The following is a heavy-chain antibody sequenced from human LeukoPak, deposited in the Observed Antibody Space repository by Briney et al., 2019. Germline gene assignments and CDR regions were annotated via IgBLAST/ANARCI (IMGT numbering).Heavy chain of an antibody. J-gene: IGHJ4*02. CDR1: GVSISSSSYY. Sequence: SETLSLTCTVSGVSISSSSYYWGWIRQPPGKGLAWIGSIYYSGSTYYNPSLKSRVTISVDTSKNQFSLKLSSVTAADTAVYYCARDPSGYFNYWGQGTLATVSS. D-gene: IGHD3-22*01. V-gene: IGHV4-39*07. CDR3: ARDPSGYFNY. CDR2: IYYSGST.